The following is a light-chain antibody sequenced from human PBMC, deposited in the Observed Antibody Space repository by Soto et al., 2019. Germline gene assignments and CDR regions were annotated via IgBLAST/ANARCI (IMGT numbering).Light chain of an antibody. CDR1: QSISSY. J-gene: IGKJ4*01. V-gene: IGKV1-39*01. Sequence: DIPMTQSPSSLSASVGDIVTITCRASQSISSYLNWYQQKPGKAPKLLIYAASSLQSGVPSRFSGSGSGTDFTLTISSLQPEDFATYYCQQSYSTPTFGGGTKVEIK. CDR3: QQSYSTPT. CDR2: AAS.